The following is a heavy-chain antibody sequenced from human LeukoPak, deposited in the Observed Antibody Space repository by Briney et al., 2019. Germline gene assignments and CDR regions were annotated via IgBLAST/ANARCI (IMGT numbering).Heavy chain of an antibody. V-gene: IGHV3-74*03. Sequence: GGSLRLSCAASEFTFSNYYMHWVRQAPGKGLVWVSHISPAGTTKTYADSMEGRFTISRDNAKNTLYLQLNSLRGEDTAMYYCTRGCSDIACPADYWGQGTLVTVSS. CDR3: TRGCSDIACPADY. J-gene: IGHJ4*02. CDR2: ISPAGTTK. CDR1: EFTFSNYY. D-gene: IGHD6-19*01.